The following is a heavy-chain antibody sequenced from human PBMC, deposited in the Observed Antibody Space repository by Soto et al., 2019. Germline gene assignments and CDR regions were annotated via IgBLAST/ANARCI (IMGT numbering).Heavy chain of an antibody. CDR2: ISYDGSNK. D-gene: IGHD6-6*01. J-gene: IGHJ6*02. V-gene: IGHV3-30*18. CDR3: AKDRRAARSPNPYYYYYGMDV. Sequence: QVQLVESGGGVVQPGRSLRLSCAASGFTFSSYGMHWVRQAPGKGLEWVAVISYDGSNKYYADSVKGRFTISRDNSKNTLYLQMNSLRAEDTAVYYCAKDRRAARSPNPYYYYYGMDVWGQGTTVTVSS. CDR1: GFTFSSYG.